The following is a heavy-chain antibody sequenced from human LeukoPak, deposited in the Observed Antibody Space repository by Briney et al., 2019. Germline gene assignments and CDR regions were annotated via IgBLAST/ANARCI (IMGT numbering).Heavy chain of an antibody. CDR3: ARDREMYSSSSGY. Sequence: ASVKVSCKASGYTFTGYYMHWVRQAPGQGLEWMGWINPNSGGTNYAQKFQGRVTMTRDTSISTAYMELSRLRSDDTAKYYCARDREMYSSSSGYWGQGTLVTVSS. CDR1: GYTFTGYY. D-gene: IGHD6-6*01. V-gene: IGHV1-2*02. CDR2: INPNSGGT. J-gene: IGHJ4*02.